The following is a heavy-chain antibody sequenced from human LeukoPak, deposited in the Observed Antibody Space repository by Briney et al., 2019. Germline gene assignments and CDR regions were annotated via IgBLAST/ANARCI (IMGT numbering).Heavy chain of an antibody. D-gene: IGHD2-2*01. CDR1: GYTLTELS. V-gene: IGHV1-24*01. Sequence: ASVKVSCKVSGYTLTELSMHWVRQAPGKGLEWMGGFDPEDGETIYAQKFQGRATMTEDTSTDTAYMELSSLRSEDTAVYYCARTVVVPAAIGQDYYYGMDVWGQGTTVTVSS. J-gene: IGHJ6*02. CDR3: ARTVVVPAAIGQDYYYGMDV. CDR2: FDPEDGET.